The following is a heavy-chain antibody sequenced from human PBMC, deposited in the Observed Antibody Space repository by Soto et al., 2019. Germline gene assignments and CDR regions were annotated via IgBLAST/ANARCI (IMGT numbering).Heavy chain of an antibody. CDR2: MYSGGNT. J-gene: IGHJ5*02. V-gene: IGHV4-39*01. CDR3: ARQPYDSTGYYYGA. CDR1: GGSFSSSTYY. Sequence: QLQLQESGPGLVKPSETLSLTCTVSGGSFSSSTYYWGWIRQPPGKGLEWIGSMYSGGNTYYNPSLKSVVTESVDTSKNHFSLKLTSVTAADTAMYYCARQPYDSTGYYYGAWGQGTLVTVSS. D-gene: IGHD3-22*01.